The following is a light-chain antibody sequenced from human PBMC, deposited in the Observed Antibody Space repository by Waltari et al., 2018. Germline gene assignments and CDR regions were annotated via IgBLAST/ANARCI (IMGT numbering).Light chain of an antibody. Sequence: VILTQSPATLSLSPGERATLSCRASQSVSSYFAWYQQKPGQAPRLLIFGASSRATGIPDRFGGSGSGTEFTLTISSLEPEDFAVYYCQQYSSSPLTFGGGTKVEIK. J-gene: IGKJ4*01. CDR3: QQYSSSPLT. CDR2: GAS. CDR1: QSVSSY. V-gene: IGKV3-20*01.